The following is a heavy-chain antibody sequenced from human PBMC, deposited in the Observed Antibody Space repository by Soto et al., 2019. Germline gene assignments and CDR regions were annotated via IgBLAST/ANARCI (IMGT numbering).Heavy chain of an antibody. V-gene: IGHV4-39*01. Sequence: ASETLSLTCTVSGGSISSSSYYWGWIRQPPGKGLEWIGSIYYSGSTYYNPSLKSRVTISVDTSKNQFSLKLSSVTAADTAVYYCARHDAIALYFDYWGQATLVTVSS. D-gene: IGHD2-8*02. CDR2: IYYSGST. CDR3: ARHDAIALYFDY. CDR1: GGSISSSSYY. J-gene: IGHJ4*02.